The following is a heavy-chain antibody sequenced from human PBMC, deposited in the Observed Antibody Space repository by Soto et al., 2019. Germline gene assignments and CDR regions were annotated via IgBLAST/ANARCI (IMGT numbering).Heavy chain of an antibody. D-gene: IGHD5-18*01. V-gene: IGHV6-1*01. J-gene: IGHJ6*02. CDR1: GDSVSSNSAA. CDR2: TYYRSKWYN. CDR3: ARDPMDTPMASRYHWYGMDV. Sequence: SQTLSLTCAISGDSVSSNSAAWNWIRQSPSRGLEWLGRTYYRSKWYNDYAVSVKSRITINPDTSKNQFSLELRTVTAADTAVYYCARDPMDTPMASRYHWYGMDVWGQGTTVTVSS.